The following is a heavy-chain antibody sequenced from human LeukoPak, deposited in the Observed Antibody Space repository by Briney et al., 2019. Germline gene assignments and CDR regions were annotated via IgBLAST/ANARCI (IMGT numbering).Heavy chain of an antibody. CDR1: GGSISSSNW. D-gene: IGHD6-19*01. J-gene: IGHJ3*02. CDR2: IYHSGST. Sequence: SETLSLTCAVSGGSISSSNWWSWVRQPPGKGLEWIGEIYHSGSTNYNPSLKSRVTISVDKSKNQFSLKLSSVTAADTAVYYCARPIIAVAGTGGDDAFDIWGQGTMVTVSS. V-gene: IGHV4-4*02. CDR3: ARPIIAVAGTGGDDAFDI.